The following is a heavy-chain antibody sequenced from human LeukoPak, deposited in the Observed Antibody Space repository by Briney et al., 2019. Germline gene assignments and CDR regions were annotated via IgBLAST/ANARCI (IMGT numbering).Heavy chain of an antibody. D-gene: IGHD3-16*01. CDR1: GAPLSRGQYY. Sequence: PSETLSLTCGVSGAPLSRGQYYWAWIRQPPGKGLGCIACVSFSGNDYSDPSFNSRSTLPLDTSTNQFFLRLSSVTAADTAVYYCARHTIDRILGGVPDYFDSWGQGISVTVSS. CDR3: ARHTIDRILGGVPDYFDS. V-gene: IGHV4-39*07. CDR2: VSFSGND. J-gene: IGHJ4*02.